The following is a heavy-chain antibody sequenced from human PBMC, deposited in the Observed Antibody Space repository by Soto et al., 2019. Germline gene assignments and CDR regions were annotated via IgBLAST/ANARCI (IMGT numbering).Heavy chain of an antibody. V-gene: IGHV1-18*01. CDR3: ARAGIAARRGGLGFDY. CDR2: ISAYNGNT. Sequence: ASVKVSCKASGYTFTSYGISWVRQAPGQGLEWMGWISAYNGNTNYAQKLQGRVTMTTDTSTSTAYMELRSLRSDDTAVYYCARAGIAARRGGLGFDYWGQGTLVTVSS. CDR1: GYTFTSYG. J-gene: IGHJ4*02. D-gene: IGHD6-6*01.